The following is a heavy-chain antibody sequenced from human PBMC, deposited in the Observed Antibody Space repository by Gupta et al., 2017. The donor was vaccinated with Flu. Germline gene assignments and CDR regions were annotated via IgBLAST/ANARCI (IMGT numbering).Heavy chain of an antibody. Sequence: EVQPLASGAGLVQPGGSLRLSCAASGFTYRSHSMNWVRQVPGKGLEWVSYIGSSSRTIYYADSVKGRFTISRDNAKNSVYLQMNSLRVEDTAVYYCATYYDSSGYQTWGQGTLVTVSS. CDR1: GFTYRSHS. CDR2: IGSSSRTI. V-gene: IGHV3-48*01. D-gene: IGHD3-22*01. J-gene: IGHJ5*02. CDR3: ATYYDSSGYQT.